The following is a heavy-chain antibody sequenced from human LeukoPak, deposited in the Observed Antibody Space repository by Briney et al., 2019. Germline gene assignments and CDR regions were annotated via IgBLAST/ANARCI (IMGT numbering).Heavy chain of an antibody. CDR2: IYYSGST. D-gene: IGHD2-2*02. J-gene: IGHJ5*02. CDR1: GGSISGGGYY. Sequence: SETLSLTCTVSGGSISGGGYYWSWIRQHPGKGLEWIGYIYYSGSTYYNPSLKSRVTISVDTSKNQFSLKLSSVTAADTAVYYCARGGCSSTSCYKPNWFDPWGQGTLVTVSS. V-gene: IGHV4-31*03. CDR3: ARGGCSSTSCYKPNWFDP.